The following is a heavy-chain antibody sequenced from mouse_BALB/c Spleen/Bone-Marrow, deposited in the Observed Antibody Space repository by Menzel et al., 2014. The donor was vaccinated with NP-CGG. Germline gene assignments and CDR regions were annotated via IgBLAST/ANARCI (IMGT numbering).Heavy chain of an antibody. CDR1: GYSITSDYS. Sequence: EVKVEESGPGLVKPSQSLSLTCTVTGYSITSDYSWNWIRQFPGNKLEWMGYISYSGSTSYNPSLKSRISITRDTSKNQFFLQLNSVTTEDTATYYCARYSSGTYYAMDYWGQGTSVTVSS. V-gene: IGHV3-2*02. D-gene: IGHD3-1*01. CDR3: ARYSSGTYYAMDY. J-gene: IGHJ4*01. CDR2: ISYSGST.